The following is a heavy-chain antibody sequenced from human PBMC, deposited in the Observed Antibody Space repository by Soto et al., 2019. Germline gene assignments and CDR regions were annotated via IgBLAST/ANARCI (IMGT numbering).Heavy chain of an antibody. J-gene: IGHJ3*02. V-gene: IGHV3-23*01. CDR1: GFTFSSYA. D-gene: IGHD3-3*01. CDR2: ISGSGGST. CDR3: AKDLRFLEWLFPHDAFDI. Sequence: GGSLRLSCAASGFTFSSYAMSWVRQAPGKGLEWVSAISGSGGSTYYADSVKGRFTISRDNSKNTLYLQMNSLRAEDTAVYYCAKDLRFLEWLFPHDAFDIWGQGTMVTVSS.